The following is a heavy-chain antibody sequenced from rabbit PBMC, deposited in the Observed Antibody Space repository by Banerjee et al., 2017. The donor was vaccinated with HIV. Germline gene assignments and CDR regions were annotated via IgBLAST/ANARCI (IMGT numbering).Heavy chain of an antibody. CDR1: GFDFSTYG. CDR3: VRGSISGTDYNL. Sequence: QEQLVESGGGLVQPGGSLKLSCKASGFDFSTYGVNWVRQAPGKGLEWIGYITYGGSAYSASWVNALSTFSRHNAQNTLYLQLNSLTAADTATYFCVRGSISGTDYNLWGQGTLVTVS. V-gene: IGHV1S47*01. J-gene: IGHJ6*01. D-gene: IGHD1-1*01. CDR2: ITYGGSA.